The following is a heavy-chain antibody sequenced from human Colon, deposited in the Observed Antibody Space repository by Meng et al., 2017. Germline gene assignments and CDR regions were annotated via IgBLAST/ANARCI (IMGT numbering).Heavy chain of an antibody. CDR2: ISYDGRLK. D-gene: IGHD1-14*01. V-gene: IGHV3-30*01. CDR3: ARDSGITFDP. CDR1: GFTFDSHP. Sequence: VHLVGSGGGVVQPGKSLRPSCAASGFTFDSHPMHWVRQAPGKGLEWVALISYDGRLKEYGDSVKGRFTIARDNANNTVYLQMNSLRAEDTAVYHCARDSGITFDPWGQGTLVTVSS. J-gene: IGHJ5*02.